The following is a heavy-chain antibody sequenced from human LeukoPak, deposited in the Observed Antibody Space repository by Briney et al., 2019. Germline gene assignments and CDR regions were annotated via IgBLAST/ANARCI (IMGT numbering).Heavy chain of an antibody. Sequence: GGSLRLSCVASGFTFSSYSMNWVRLAPGKGLEWVSYISSGGVNVYYSDSVKGRFTISRDNAKNSLYLQMNSLRDEDTALYYCARGAAAGTRHGMDVWGQGTTVTVSS. J-gene: IGHJ6*02. V-gene: IGHV3-48*02. D-gene: IGHD6-13*01. CDR2: ISSGGVNV. CDR3: ARGAAAGTRHGMDV. CDR1: GFTFSSYS.